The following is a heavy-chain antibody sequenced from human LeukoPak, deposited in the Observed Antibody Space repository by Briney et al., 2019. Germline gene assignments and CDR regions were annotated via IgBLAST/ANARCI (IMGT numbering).Heavy chain of an antibody. CDR3: ARDEFATGSHDY. CDR2: IKQDGSDK. D-gene: IGHD3-10*01. Sequence: GGSLRLSCAASGFTFSNYWMSWVRQAPGKGLEWVANIKQDGSDKYYVDSVKGRFTISRDNAKNSLYLQMNSLRVEDTAVYYCARDEFATGSHDYWGQGTLVTVSS. J-gene: IGHJ4*02. V-gene: IGHV3-7*01. CDR1: GFTFSNYW.